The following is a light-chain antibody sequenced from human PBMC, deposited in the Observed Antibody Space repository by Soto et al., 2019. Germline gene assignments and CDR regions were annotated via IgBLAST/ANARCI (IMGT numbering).Light chain of an antibody. Sequence: QSVLTQPPSVSGAPGQRVTISCTRSSSNIGAGHDVHWYQQLPGTAPKLLISGNSNRPSGVPDRFSGSKSGTSASLAITGLQAEDEADYYCQAYDSSLSGWDWVFGGGTKLTVL. J-gene: IGLJ3*02. CDR3: QAYDSSLSGWDWV. CDR1: SSNIGAGHD. V-gene: IGLV1-40*01. CDR2: GNS.